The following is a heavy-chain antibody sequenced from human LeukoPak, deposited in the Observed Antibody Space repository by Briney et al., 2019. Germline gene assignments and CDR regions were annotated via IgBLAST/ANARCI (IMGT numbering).Heavy chain of an antibody. J-gene: IGHJ4*02. V-gene: IGHV1-3*01. Sequence: ASVKVSCKASGYTFTSYAMHWVRQAPGQRLEWMGWINAGNGNTKYSQKFQGRVTITRDTSASTAYMELSSLRSEDTAVYYCATSRDGYNYPWIDYWGQGTLVTVSS. D-gene: IGHD5-24*01. CDR3: ATSRDGYNYPWIDY. CDR1: GYTFTSYA. CDR2: INAGNGNT.